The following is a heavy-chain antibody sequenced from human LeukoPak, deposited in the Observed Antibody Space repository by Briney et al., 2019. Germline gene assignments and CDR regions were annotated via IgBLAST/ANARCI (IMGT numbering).Heavy chain of an antibody. V-gene: IGHV4-61*01. Sequence: KPSETLSLTCTVSGGSVSSGSYYWSWIRQPPGKGLEWIGYIYYSGSTNYNPSLKSRVTISVDTSKNQFSLKLSSVTAADTAVYYCARDPRGGDYYYYGMGVWGKGTTVTVSS. CDR2: IYYSGST. D-gene: IGHD3-10*01. CDR3: ARDPRGGDYYYYGMGV. J-gene: IGHJ6*04. CDR1: GGSVSSGSYY.